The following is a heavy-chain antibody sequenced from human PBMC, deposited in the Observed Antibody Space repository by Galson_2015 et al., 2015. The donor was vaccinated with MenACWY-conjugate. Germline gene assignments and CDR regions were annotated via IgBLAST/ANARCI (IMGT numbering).Heavy chain of an antibody. V-gene: IGHV3-15*01. Sequence: SLRLSCAASGFTFSSYAMSWVRQAPGKGLEWVGRIKSKTDGGTTDYAAPVKGRFTISRDDSKNTLYLQMNSLKTEDTAVYYCTTDTDIYYYYYMDVWGKGTTVTVSS. CDR1: GFTFSSYA. CDR3: TTDTDIYYYYYMDV. J-gene: IGHJ6*03. D-gene: IGHD3-9*01. CDR2: IKSKTDGGTT.